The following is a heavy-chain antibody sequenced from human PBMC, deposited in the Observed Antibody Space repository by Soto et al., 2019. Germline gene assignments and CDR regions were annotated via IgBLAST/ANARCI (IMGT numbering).Heavy chain of an antibody. V-gene: IGHV1-18*01. CDR1: GYTFTSYG. D-gene: IGHD3-10*02. CDR3: ASSYYCSGNPVDYYYGMDV. Sequence: ASVKVSCKASGYTFTSYGISWVRQAPGQGLEWMGWISAYNGNTNYAQKLQGRVTMTTDTSTSTAYMELSSLRSEDTAVYYCASSYYCSGNPVDYYYGMDVWAQGTTVTVSS. CDR2: ISAYNGNT. J-gene: IGHJ6*02.